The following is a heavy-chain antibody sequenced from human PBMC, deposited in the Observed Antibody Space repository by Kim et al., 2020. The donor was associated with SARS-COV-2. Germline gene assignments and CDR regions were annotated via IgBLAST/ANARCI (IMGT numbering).Heavy chain of an antibody. J-gene: IGHJ6*02. CDR3: ARGVNYYYYGMDV. V-gene: IGHV3-21*01. Sequence: ADSVKGRFTISRDNAKNSLYLQMNSLRAEDTAVYYCARGVNYYYYGMDVWGQGTTVTVSS.